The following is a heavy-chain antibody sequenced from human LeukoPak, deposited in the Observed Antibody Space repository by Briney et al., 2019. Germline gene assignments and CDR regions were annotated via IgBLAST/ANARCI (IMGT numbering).Heavy chain of an antibody. CDR3: ASSSDILTGYYIGPVDY. J-gene: IGHJ4*02. CDR1: GSSFTSYW. Sequence: GESLQISCKGSGSSFTSYWISWVRQLPGKGLEWMGRIDPSDSYTNYSPSFQGHVTISADKSISTAYLQWSSLKASDTAMYYCASSSDILTGYYIGPVDYWGQGTLVTVSS. V-gene: IGHV5-10-1*01. D-gene: IGHD3-9*01. CDR2: IDPSDSYT.